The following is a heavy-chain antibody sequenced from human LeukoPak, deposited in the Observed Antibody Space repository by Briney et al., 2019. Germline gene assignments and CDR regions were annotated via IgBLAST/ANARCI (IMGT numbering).Heavy chain of an antibody. CDR1: GYTFTGYY. V-gene: IGHV1-46*01. CDR2: INPSAGGT. Sequence: ASVKVSCKASGYTFTGYYMHWVRQAPGQGLEWMGWINPSAGGTSYAQKFQDRVTMTRDMSTTTVYLGLNSLRSEDTAVYYCARGGCSTTSCYHFDSWGQRTLVTVSS. D-gene: IGHD2-2*01. J-gene: IGHJ4*02. CDR3: ARGGCSTTSCYHFDS.